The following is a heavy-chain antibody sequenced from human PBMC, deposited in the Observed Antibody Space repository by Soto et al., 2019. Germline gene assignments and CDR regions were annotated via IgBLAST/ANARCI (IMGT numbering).Heavy chain of an antibody. Sequence: EASVKVSCKASGGTFSSYAISWVRQAPGQGLEWMGGIIPIFGTANYAQKFQGRVTITADKSTSTAYMELSSLRSEDTAVYYCASPRVGIVVVPAADLGYYYGMDVWGQGTTVTVSS. J-gene: IGHJ6*02. CDR2: IIPIFGTA. D-gene: IGHD2-2*01. CDR1: GGTFSSYA. CDR3: ASPRVGIVVVPAADLGYYYGMDV. V-gene: IGHV1-69*06.